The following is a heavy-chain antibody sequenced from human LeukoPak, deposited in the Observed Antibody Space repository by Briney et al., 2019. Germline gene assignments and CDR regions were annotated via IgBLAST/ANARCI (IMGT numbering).Heavy chain of an antibody. CDR3: ARALQWLATDAFDI. J-gene: IGHJ3*02. CDR1: GFTFSSYW. D-gene: IGHD6-19*01. V-gene: IGHV3-7*01. Sequence: GGSLRLSCAASGFTFSSYWMSWVRQAPGKGLEWVANIKQDGSEKYYVDSVKGRFTISRDNAKNSLYLQMNSLRVDDTAMYYCARALQWLATDAFDIWGQGTMVTVSS. CDR2: IKQDGSEK.